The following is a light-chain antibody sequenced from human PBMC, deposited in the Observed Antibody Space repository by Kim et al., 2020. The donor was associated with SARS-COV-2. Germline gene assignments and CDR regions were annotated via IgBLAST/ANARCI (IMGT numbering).Light chain of an antibody. CDR2: DVS. Sequence: GQSITISCTGTSSDVGAYKYVAWYQQHPGKAPKFLIFDVSRRPSGVSNRFSGSKSGDTASLTISGLQAEDEADYYCSSYTRSNTFVFGTGTRSPS. CDR3: SSYTRSNTFV. CDR1: SSDVGAYKY. J-gene: IGLJ1*01. V-gene: IGLV2-14*03.